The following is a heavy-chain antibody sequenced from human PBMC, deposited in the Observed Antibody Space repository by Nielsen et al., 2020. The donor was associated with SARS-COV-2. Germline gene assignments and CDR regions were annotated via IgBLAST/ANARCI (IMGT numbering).Heavy chain of an antibody. D-gene: IGHD3-10*01. CDR3: ARESYGYYYYYGMDV. CDR1: GGSFSGYY. J-gene: IGHJ6*02. V-gene: IGHV4-34*01. CDR2: INHSGST. Sequence: SETLSLTCAVYGGSFSGYYWSWIRQPPGKGLEWIGEINHSGSTNYNPSLKSRVPISVDTSKNQFSLKLSSVTAAGTAVYYCARESYGYYYYYGMDVWGQGTTVTVSS.